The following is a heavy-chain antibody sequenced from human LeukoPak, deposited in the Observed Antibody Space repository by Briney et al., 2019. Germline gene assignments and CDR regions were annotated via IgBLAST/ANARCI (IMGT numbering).Heavy chain of an antibody. CDR2: IYYSGST. J-gene: IGHJ6*03. Sequence: PSETLSLTCTVSGGSISSYYWSWIRQPPGKGLEWIGYIYYSGSTNYNPSLKSRVTISVDTSKNQFSLKLSSVTAADTAVYYCAREIGRGSYRYYYYYYMDVWGKGTTVTISS. CDR3: AREIGRGSYRYYYYYYMDV. D-gene: IGHD1-26*01. V-gene: IGHV4-59*01. CDR1: GGSISSYY.